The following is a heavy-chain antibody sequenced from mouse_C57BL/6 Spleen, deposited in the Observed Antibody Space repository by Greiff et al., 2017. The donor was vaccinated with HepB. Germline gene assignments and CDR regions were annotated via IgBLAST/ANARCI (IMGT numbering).Heavy chain of an antibody. J-gene: IGHJ2*01. CDR1: TSYW. D-gene: IGHD1-3*01. CDR3: ARGSKDYFDY. CDR2: IDPNSGGT. V-gene: IGHV1-72*01. Sequence: QVQLQQPGAELVKPGASVKLSFTSYWMHWVKQRPGRGLEWIGRIDPNSGGTKYNEKFKSKATLTVDKPSSTAYMQLSSLTSEDSAVYYCARGSKDYFDYWGQGTTLTVSS.